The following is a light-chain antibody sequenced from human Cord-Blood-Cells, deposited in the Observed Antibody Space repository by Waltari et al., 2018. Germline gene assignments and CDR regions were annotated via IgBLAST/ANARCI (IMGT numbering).Light chain of an antibody. CDR1: NIGSKS. CDR2: YDS. J-gene: IGLJ1*01. CDR3: QVWDSSRDHPV. Sequence: SYVLTQPPSVSVAPGKTARITCGGNNIGSKSVHWYQQKPGQAPVLVIYYDSDRPSGIPERFSGSNSGNTATLTISRVEAGDEADYYCQVWDSSRDHPVFGTGTKVTVL. V-gene: IGLV3-21*04.